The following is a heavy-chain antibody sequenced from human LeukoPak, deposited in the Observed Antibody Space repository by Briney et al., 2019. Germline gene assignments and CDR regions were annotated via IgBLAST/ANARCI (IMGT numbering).Heavy chain of an antibody. CDR3: AGPVWHYDILTGYYSWFDP. CDR1: GGSISSSSYY. D-gene: IGHD3-9*01. V-gene: IGHV4-39*01. J-gene: IGHJ5*02. Sequence: SETLSLTCTVSGGSISSSSYYWGWIRQPPGKGLEWIGSIYYSGSTYYNPSLKSRVTISVDTSKNQFSLKLSSVTAADTAVYYCAGPVWHYDILTGYYSWFDPWGQGTLVTVSS. CDR2: IYYSGST.